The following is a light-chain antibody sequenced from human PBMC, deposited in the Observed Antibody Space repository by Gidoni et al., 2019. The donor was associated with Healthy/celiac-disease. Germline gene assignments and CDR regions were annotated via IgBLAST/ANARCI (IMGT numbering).Light chain of an antibody. J-gene: IGLJ1*01. Sequence: SYELTQPPSLSVSPCQTASITCAGDKLGEKYACWYQQKPGQSPVLVIYQESKRPSGIPARFSGSTSGNTATLTISGAQAMDEADYYCQAWDSGLFGTGTKVTVL. CDR2: QES. CDR3: QAWDSGL. CDR1: KLGEKY. V-gene: IGLV3-1*01.